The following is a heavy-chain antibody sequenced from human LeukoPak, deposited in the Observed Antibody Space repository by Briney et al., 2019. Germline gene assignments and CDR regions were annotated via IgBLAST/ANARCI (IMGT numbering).Heavy chain of an antibody. D-gene: IGHD3-9*01. CDR2: IYHSGST. Sequence: PPETLSLTCAVSGYSISSGYYWGWIRQPPGKGLEWIGSIYHSGSTYYNPSLKSRVTISVDTSKNQFSLKLSSVTAAGTAVYYCARHPIYDILTGYTPWGQGTLVTVSS. J-gene: IGHJ5*02. CDR1: GYSISSGYY. V-gene: IGHV4-38-2*01. CDR3: ARHPIYDILTGYTP.